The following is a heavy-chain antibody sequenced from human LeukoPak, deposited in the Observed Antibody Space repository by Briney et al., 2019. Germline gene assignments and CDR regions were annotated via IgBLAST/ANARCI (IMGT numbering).Heavy chain of an antibody. CDR2: IRYDGSNK. D-gene: IGHD1-14*01. CDR3: AKDRDSAWYNGFDY. J-gene: IGHJ4*02. V-gene: IGHV3-30*02. Sequence: GGSLRLSCAASGLTFSSYGMHWVRQAPGKGLEWVAFIRYDGSNKYYTDSVKGRFTISRDNSDNTLFLQMNSLRAEDTAVYYCAKDRDSAWYNGFDYWGQGTLVTVSS. CDR1: GLTFSSYG.